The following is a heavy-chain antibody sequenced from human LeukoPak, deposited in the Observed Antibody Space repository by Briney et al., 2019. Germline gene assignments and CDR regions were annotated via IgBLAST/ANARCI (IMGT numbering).Heavy chain of an antibody. CDR3: ARDWFGELI. V-gene: IGHV3-48*01. Sequence: GGSLRLSCAVSGFTFSTYSMNWVRQAPGKGLEWISFIRHDSSDIYYADSVKGRFTISRANSRDSLYLQMNSLRAEDTAVYYCARDWFGELIWGQGTLVTVSS. CDR1: GFTFSTYS. D-gene: IGHD3-10*01. J-gene: IGHJ4*02. CDR2: IRHDSSDI.